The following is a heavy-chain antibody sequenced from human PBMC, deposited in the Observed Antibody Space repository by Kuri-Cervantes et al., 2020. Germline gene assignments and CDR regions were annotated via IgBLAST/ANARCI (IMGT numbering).Heavy chain of an antibody. J-gene: IGHJ6*03. V-gene: IGHV3-73*01. CDR3: AKDGGRGVTYYYDSSGSGDMDV. CDR2: IRSKANSYAT. CDR1: GFTFSSYG. D-gene: IGHD3-22*01. Sequence: GGSLRLSCAVSGFTFSSYGMHWVRQAPGKGLEWVGRIRSKANSYATAYAASVKGRFTISRDNSKNTLYLQMNSLRAEDTAVYCCAKDGGRGVTYYYDSSGSGDMDVWGKGTTVTVSS.